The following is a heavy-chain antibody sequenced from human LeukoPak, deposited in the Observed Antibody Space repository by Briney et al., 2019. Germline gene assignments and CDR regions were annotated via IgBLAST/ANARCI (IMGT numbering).Heavy chain of an antibody. V-gene: IGHV4-34*01. CDR3: ARHLFNYYYGSLPFDY. Sequence: SETLPLTCAVYGGSFSGYYWSWIRQPPGKGLEWIGEINHSGSTNYNPSLKSRVAISVDTSKNQFSLKLSSVTAADTAVYYCARHLFNYYYGSLPFDYWGQGTLVTVSS. J-gene: IGHJ4*02. CDR1: GGSFSGYY. D-gene: IGHD3-10*01. CDR2: INHSGST.